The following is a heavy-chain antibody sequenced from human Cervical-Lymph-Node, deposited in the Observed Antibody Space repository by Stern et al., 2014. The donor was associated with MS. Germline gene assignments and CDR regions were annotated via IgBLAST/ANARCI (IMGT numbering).Heavy chain of an antibody. CDR1: GYRFPSYG. V-gene: IGHV1-18*01. Sequence: VQLVESGPEVKKPGASVKVSCKVSGYRFPSYGISWVRQAPGQGLEWMGWISAYNGNTTYAQKLQGRITMTTDTSTSTAYMELWSLASDDTAIYYCASGSLEGFDPWGQGTLVTVSS. J-gene: IGHJ5*02. D-gene: IGHD5-24*01. CDR2: ISAYNGNT. CDR3: ASGSLEGFDP.